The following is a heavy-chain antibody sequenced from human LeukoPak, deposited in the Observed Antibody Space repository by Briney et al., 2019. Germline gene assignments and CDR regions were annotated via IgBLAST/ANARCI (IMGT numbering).Heavy chain of an antibody. V-gene: IGHV3-30*18. J-gene: IGHJ4*02. Sequence: PGGSLRLSCAASGFTFSSYDMHWVRQAPGKGLEWVAVISYDGSNKYYADSVKGRFTISRDNSKNTLYLQMNSLRAEDTAVYYCAKEGHGSSLDYWGQGTLVTVSS. CDR3: AKEGHGSSLDY. CDR1: GFTFSSYD. D-gene: IGHD6-13*01. CDR2: ISYDGSNK.